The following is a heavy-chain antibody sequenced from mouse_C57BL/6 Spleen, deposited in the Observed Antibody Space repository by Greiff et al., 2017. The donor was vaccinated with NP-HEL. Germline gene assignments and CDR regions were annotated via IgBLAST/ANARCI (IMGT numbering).Heavy chain of an antibody. Sequence: QVTLKESGPGILQPSQTLSLTCSFSGFSLSTFGMGVGWIRQPSGKGLVWLAHIWWDDDMSYNPALKSRLSIFKDTSHTPVFLMFANVNTADTATYYCARMDPPEAYYSNYDFDYWGQGTTLTVSS. CDR3: ARMDPPEAYYSNYDFDY. V-gene: IGHV8-8*01. J-gene: IGHJ2*01. CDR2: IWWDDDM. D-gene: IGHD2-5*01. CDR1: GFSLSTFGMG.